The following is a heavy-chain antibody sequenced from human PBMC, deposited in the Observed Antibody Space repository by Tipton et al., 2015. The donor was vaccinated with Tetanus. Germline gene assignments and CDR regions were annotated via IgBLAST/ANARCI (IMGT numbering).Heavy chain of an antibody. D-gene: IGHD3-10*01. V-gene: IGHV3-48*02. Sequence: SLRLSCAASGFTFSSYSMNWVRQAPGKGLEWVSYISSSSSTIYYADSVKGRFTISRDNAKNSLYLQMNSLRDEDTAVYYCARDRLWFGELSLYCYYCMDVWGQGTSVTVSS. CDR1: GFTFSSYS. CDR3: ARDRLWFGELSLYCYYCMDV. CDR2: ISSSSSTI. J-gene: IGHJ6*02.